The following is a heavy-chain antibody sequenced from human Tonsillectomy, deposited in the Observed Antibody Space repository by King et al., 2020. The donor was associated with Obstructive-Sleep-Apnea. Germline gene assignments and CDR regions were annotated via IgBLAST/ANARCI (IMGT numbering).Heavy chain of an antibody. CDR2: ISSSSGTI. CDR1: GFTFSSYS. CDR3: AGMTQTDAFDI. J-gene: IGHJ3*02. Sequence: VQLVESGGGLVQPGGSLRLSCAASGFTFSSYSMDWVRQAPGKGLEWVSYISSSSGTIYYADSVKGRFTISRDNAKSSLYLQMNSLRAEDTAVYYCAGMTQTDAFDIWGQGPMVTASS. V-gene: IGHV3-48*04.